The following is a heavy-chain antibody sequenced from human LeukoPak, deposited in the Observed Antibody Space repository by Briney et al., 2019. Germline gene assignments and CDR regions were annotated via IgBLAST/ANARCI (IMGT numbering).Heavy chain of an antibody. CDR1: GYIFTSYW. V-gene: IGHV5-51*01. CDR3: ARTPSSIAARPFDY. CDR2: NYPGDSDT. J-gene: IGHJ4*02. Sequence: GEALQIPCQGSGYIFTSYWIGRVRQMPGKGLEWMGINYPGDSDTRYSPSFQGQVTISADNSISTAYLQWSRLKASDTAMYYCARTPSSIAARPFDYWGQGTLVTVSS. D-gene: IGHD6-6*01.